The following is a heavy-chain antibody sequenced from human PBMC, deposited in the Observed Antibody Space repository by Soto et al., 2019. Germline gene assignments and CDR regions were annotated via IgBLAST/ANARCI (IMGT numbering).Heavy chain of an antibody. J-gene: IGHJ6*02. Sequence: ASVKVSCKASGYTFTSYDINWVRQATGQGLEWMGWMNPNSGNTGYAQKFQGRVTMTRNTSISTAYMELSSLRSEDTAVYYCARVHCSSTSCYSHYYYYGMDVWGQGTTVTVSS. CDR1: GYTFTSYD. CDR3: ARVHCSSTSCYSHYYYYGMDV. CDR2: MNPNSGNT. V-gene: IGHV1-8*01. D-gene: IGHD2-2*01.